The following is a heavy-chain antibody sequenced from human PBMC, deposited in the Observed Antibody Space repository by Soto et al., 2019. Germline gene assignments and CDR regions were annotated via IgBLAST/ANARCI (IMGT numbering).Heavy chain of an antibody. CDR2: IYYSGST. J-gene: IGHJ6*02. Sequence: QLQLQESGPGLVKPSETLSLTCTVSGGSISSSSYYWGWIRQPPGKGLEWIGSIYYSGSTYYNPSLKSRVTLSVGTSKNQFSLKLRSVTAADTAVYYCARQGWFGELGDPYYYYYYGMDVWGQGTTVTVSS. CDR1: GGSISSSSYY. V-gene: IGHV4-39*01. D-gene: IGHD3-10*01. CDR3: ARQGWFGELGDPYYYYYYGMDV.